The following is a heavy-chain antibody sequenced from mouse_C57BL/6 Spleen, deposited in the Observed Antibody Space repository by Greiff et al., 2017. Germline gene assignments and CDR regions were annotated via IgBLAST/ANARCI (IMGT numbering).Heavy chain of an antibody. Sequence: VQLQQPGAELVRPGSSVKLSCKASGYTFTSYWMHWVKQRPIQGLAWIGNIDPSDSETHYNPNFKDKATLTVDKSSSPAYMQLSSLTSEDSAVYYCARDDGSSYDWFAYWGQGTLVTVSA. CDR3: ARDDGSSYDWFAY. J-gene: IGHJ3*01. V-gene: IGHV1-52*01. CDR1: GYTFTSYW. D-gene: IGHD1-1*01. CDR2: IDPSDSET.